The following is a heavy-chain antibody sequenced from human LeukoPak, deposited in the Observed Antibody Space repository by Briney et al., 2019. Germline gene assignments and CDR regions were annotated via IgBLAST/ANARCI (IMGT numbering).Heavy chain of an antibody. CDR2: ITGSGANA. D-gene: IGHD2/OR15-2a*01. Sequence: GETLRLSCAASGFTFSSHGMNWVRQAPGKGLEWVSGITGSGANAYYADSVKGRFTISRDNSKNTLYLQMNSLRAEDTAVYYCAKDGGYYGPDYWGQGTLVTVSS. CDR3: AKDGGYYGPDY. J-gene: IGHJ4*02. CDR1: GFTFSSHG. V-gene: IGHV3-23*01.